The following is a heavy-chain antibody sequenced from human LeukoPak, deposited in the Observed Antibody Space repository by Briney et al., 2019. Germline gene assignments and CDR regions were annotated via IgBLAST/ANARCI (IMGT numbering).Heavy chain of an antibody. V-gene: IGHV4-59*12. Sequence: SETLSLTCTVSGGSISGYYWSWIRQPPGKGLEWIGYIYYSGNTKYNPSFNSRVTMSVDTSKNQFSLKLSSVTAADTAVYYCARGYCSGGSCYSGFDYWGQGTLVTVSS. CDR3: ARGYCSGGSCYSGFDY. CDR1: GGSISGYY. D-gene: IGHD2-15*01. CDR2: IYYSGNT. J-gene: IGHJ4*02.